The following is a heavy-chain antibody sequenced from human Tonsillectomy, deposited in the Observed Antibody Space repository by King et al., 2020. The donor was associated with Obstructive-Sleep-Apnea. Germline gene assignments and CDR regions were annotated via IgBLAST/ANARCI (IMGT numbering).Heavy chain of an antibody. Sequence: VQLQESGPGLVKPSQTLSLTCTVSVGSISSGGYYWCWSRQHPGKGPGWIGCIYYSGSTYYNPSLKSRVTISVDTSKNQFSLKLSSVTAADTAVYYCARGWGYDAVFDIWGQGTMVTVSS. D-gene: IGHD2-2*01. J-gene: IGHJ3*02. CDR1: VGSISSGGYY. CDR2: IYYSGST. V-gene: IGHV4-31*03. CDR3: ARGWGYDAVFDI.